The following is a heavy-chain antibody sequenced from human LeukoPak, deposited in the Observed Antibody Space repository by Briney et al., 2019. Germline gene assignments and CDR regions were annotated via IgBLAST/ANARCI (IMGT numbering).Heavy chain of an antibody. CDR3: AKVGDPATIFGVVTMDDAFDI. Sequence: GGSLRLSCAASGFTFSSYSMNWVRQAPGKGLEWVSSISSSSSYIYYADSVKGRFTISRDNAKNSLYLQMNSLRAEDTAVYYCAKVGDPATIFGVVTMDDAFDIWGQGTMVTVSS. V-gene: IGHV3-21*01. CDR1: GFTFSSYS. CDR2: ISSSSSYI. D-gene: IGHD3-3*01. J-gene: IGHJ3*02.